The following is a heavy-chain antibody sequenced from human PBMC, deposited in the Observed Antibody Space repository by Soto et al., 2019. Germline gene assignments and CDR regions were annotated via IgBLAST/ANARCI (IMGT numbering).Heavy chain of an antibody. CDR1: GGTFSSYA. J-gene: IGHJ4*02. V-gene: IGHV1-69*13. D-gene: IGHD5-12*01. Sequence: GASVKVSCKASGGTFSSYAISWVRQAPGQGLEWMGGIIPIFGTANYAQKFQGRVTITADESTSTAYMELSSLRPEDTAVYYCAPPRGGYDSYLYFDYWGQGTLVTVSS. CDR2: IIPIFGTA. CDR3: APPRGGYDSYLYFDY.